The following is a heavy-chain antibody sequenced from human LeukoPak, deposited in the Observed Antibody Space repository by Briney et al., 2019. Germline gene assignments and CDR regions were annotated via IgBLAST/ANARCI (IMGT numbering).Heavy chain of an antibody. CDR3: ASVGATGGSFDY. V-gene: IGHV4-59*01. CDR2: IYYSGST. J-gene: IGHJ4*02. Sequence: SETLSLTCAVYGGSFSSYYWSWIRQPPGKGLEWIGYIYYSGSTNYNPSLKSRVTISVDTSKNQFSLKLSSVTAADTAVYYCASVGATGGSFDYWGQGTLVTVSS. D-gene: IGHD1-26*01. CDR1: GGSFSSYY.